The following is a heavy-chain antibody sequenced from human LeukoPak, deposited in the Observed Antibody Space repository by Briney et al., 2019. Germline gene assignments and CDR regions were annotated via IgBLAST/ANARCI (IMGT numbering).Heavy chain of an antibody. J-gene: IGHJ4*02. Sequence: GGSLRLSCAVSGFTVSNCYMGWVRQAPGKGLEWVADIKRDGREKHYVDSVKGRFTISRDNAKNSPYLQMNSLRAEDTAVYYCARDCPPEGFWSGYYSCYWGQGTLVTVSS. CDR1: GFTVSNCY. CDR3: ARDCPPEGFWSGYYSCY. D-gene: IGHD3-3*01. V-gene: IGHV3-7*01. CDR2: IKRDGREK.